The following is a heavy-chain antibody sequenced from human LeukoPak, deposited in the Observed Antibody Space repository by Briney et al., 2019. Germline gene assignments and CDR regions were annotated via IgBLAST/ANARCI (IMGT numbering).Heavy chain of an antibody. CDR2: IYYSGST. CDR3: ARAHYYDSSLLGY. Sequence: SQTLSLTCTVSGGSISSGDYYWSWIRQPPGKGLEWIGYIYYSGSTYYNPSLKSRVTISVDTSKNQFSLKLSSVTAADTAVYYCARAHYYDSSLLGYWGQGTLVTVSS. CDR1: GGSISSGDYY. D-gene: IGHD3-22*01. J-gene: IGHJ4*02. V-gene: IGHV4-30-4*01.